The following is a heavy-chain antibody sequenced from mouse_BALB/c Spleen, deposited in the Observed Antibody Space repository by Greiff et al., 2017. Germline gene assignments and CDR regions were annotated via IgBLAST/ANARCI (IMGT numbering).Heavy chain of an antibody. J-gene: IGHJ4*01. CDR2: IYPGDGDT. CDR1: GYAFSSYW. CDR3: ARGASYAMDY. Sequence: VQVVESGAELVRPGSSVKISCKASGYAFSSYWMNWVKQRPGQGLEWIGQIYPGDGDTNYNGKFKGKATLTADKSSSTAYMQLSSLTSEDSAVYFCARGASYAMDYWGQGTSVTVSS. V-gene: IGHV1-80*01. D-gene: IGHD6-1*01.